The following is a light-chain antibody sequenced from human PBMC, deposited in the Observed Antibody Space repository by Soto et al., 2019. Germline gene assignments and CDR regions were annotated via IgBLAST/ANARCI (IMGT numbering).Light chain of an antibody. CDR1: SSNIGAGYD. CDR3: QSYDSSLSGWV. Sequence: QSVLTQPPSVSGAPGQRVTISCTGSSSNIGAGYDVHWYQQLPGTAPRLLIYANSNRPSGVPDRFSGPKSGTSASLAITGLQAEDEADYFCQSYDSSLSGWVFGGGTKLTVL. CDR2: ANS. J-gene: IGLJ3*02. V-gene: IGLV1-40*01.